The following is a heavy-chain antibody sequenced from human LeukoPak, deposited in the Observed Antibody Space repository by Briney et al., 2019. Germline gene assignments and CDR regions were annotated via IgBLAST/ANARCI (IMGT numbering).Heavy chain of an antibody. V-gene: IGHV3-11*01. CDR2: ISSSGSTI. CDR1: GFTFSDYY. J-gene: IGHJ4*02. CDR3: AKGPKVVPAAIYYFDY. D-gene: IGHD2-2*01. Sequence: GGSLRLSCAASGFTFSDYYMSWLRQAPGKGLEWVSYISSSGSTIYYADSVKGRFTISRDNAKNSLYLQMNSLRAEDTAVYYCAKGPKVVPAAIYYFDYWGQGTLVTVSS.